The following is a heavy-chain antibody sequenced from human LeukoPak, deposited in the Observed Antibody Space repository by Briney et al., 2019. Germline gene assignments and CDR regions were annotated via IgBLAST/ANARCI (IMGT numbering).Heavy chain of an antibody. CDR3: ARDKAAMTPYYDMDV. CDR1: GFTFSSYG. J-gene: IGHJ6*04. CDR2: ISYDGSNK. Sequence: PGGSLRLSCAASGFTFSSYGMHWVRQAPGKGLEWVAVISYDGSNKYYADSVKGRFTISRDNSKNTLYLQMNSLRAEDTAVYYCARDKAAMTPYYDMDVWGKGTTVTVSS. D-gene: IGHD5-18*01. V-gene: IGHV3-30*19.